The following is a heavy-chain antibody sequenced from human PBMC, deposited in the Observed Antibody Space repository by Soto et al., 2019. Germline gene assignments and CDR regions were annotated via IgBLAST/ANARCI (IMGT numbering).Heavy chain of an antibody. V-gene: IGHV4-59*13. Sequence: QVQLQEWGPGLVKPSETLSLTCSVSGVSISSYYWSWIRQPPGKGLEWIGSIYYTGSTNYTPSLKCRVTISVDTSKNQFSLKMNSVTAADTAMYYCATSSGWYYFAYWGQGTLVTVSS. CDR2: IYYTGST. J-gene: IGHJ4*02. CDR3: ATSSGWYYFAY. D-gene: IGHD6-19*01. CDR1: GVSISSYY.